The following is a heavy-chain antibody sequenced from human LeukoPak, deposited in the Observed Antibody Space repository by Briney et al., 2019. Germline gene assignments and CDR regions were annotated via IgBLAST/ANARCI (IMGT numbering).Heavy chain of an antibody. D-gene: IGHD2-2*01. CDR2: INPRGGST. CDR3: ARDGRRGIVVVPAASRTFDYYFDY. V-gene: IGHV1-46*01. CDR1: GYTFTSYY. J-gene: IGHJ4*02. Sequence: ASVKVSCKASGYTFTSYYMHWVRQAPGQGLEWMGIINPRGGSTSYAQKFQGRVTMTRDTSTSTVYMELSSLRSEDTAVYYCARDGRRGIVVVPAASRTFDYYFDYWGQGTLVTVSS.